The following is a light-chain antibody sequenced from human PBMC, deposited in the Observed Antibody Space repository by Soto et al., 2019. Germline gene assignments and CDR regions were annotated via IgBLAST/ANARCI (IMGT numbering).Light chain of an antibody. CDR3: QVWESSGDQVV. CDR2: DDS. V-gene: IGLV3-21*02. CDR1: NIGSKS. J-gene: IGLJ2*01. Sequence: SYDLTQTSSVSVAPGQTAKTTCGGNNIGSKSVHWYQQKAGQAPVLVVHDDSDRPSGIPERFSGSNSANTATLTISRVEAGDEADYYCQVWESSGDQVVFAGGTKLTVL.